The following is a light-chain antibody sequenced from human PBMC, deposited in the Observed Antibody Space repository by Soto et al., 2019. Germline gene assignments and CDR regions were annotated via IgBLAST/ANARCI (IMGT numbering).Light chain of an antibody. J-gene: IGLJ2*01. CDR3: SAYTSSRNRVV. CDR2: EVS. CDR1: SSDVGGYNY. Sequence: QSVLTQPASVSGSPGQSITISCTGTSSDVGGYNYVSWYQQHPGKAPKLMIYEVSNRPSGVSNRFSGSKSGNTASLTISGLQSEDEADYYCSAYTSSRNRVVFGGGTKLTVL. V-gene: IGLV2-14*01.